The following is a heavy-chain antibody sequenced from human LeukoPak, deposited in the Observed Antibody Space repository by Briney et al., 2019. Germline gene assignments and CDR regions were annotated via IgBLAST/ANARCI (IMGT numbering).Heavy chain of an antibody. D-gene: IGHD2-21*02. V-gene: IGHV7-4-1*02. J-gene: IGHJ4*03. CDR2: INTNTGNP. Sequence: ASVKVSCKASGYTFTHYAMNWVRQTPGQGLEWMGWINTNTGNPTYAQGFTGRFVFSLDTSVSTAYLQISSLKAEDTAVYYCATDLKKGDSGCFDYWGQGTLVTVSS. CDR1: GYTFTHYA. CDR3: ATDLKKGDSGCFDY.